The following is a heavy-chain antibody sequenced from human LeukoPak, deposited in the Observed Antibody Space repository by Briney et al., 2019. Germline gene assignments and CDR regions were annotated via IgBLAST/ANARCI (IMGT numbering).Heavy chain of an antibody. Sequence: GGSLRLSCAASGFTFSSYEMNWVRQAPGKGLECVSYISSSGSTIYYADSVKGRFTISRDNAKNSLYLQMNSLRAEDTAVYYCARDLAVAAPGWFDPWGQGTLVTVSS. CDR1: GFTFSSYE. J-gene: IGHJ5*02. V-gene: IGHV3-48*03. CDR2: ISSSGSTI. D-gene: IGHD6-19*01. CDR3: ARDLAVAAPGWFDP.